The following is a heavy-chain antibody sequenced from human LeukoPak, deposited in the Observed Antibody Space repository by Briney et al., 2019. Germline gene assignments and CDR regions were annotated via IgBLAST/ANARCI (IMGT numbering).Heavy chain of an antibody. CDR3: ARGRRYYYDSSGYPELDY. Sequence: SETLSLTCAVYGGSFSGYYWSWIRQPPGKGLEWIGEINHSGSTNYNSSLKSRVTISVDTSKNQFSLKLSSVTAADTAVYYCARGRRYYYDSSGYPELDYWGQGTLVTVSS. D-gene: IGHD3-22*01. J-gene: IGHJ4*02. V-gene: IGHV4-34*01. CDR2: INHSGST. CDR1: GGSFSGYY.